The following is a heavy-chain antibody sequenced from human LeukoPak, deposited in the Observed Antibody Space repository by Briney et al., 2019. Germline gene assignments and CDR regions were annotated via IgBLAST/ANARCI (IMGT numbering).Heavy chain of an antibody. D-gene: IGHD3-10*01. CDR1: GGSFSGYY. V-gene: IGHV4-34*01. CDR2: INHSGST. CDR3: AGVPYHGSGSYYNRNWFDP. J-gene: IGHJ5*02. Sequence: SETLSLTCAVYGGSFSGYYWSWIRQPPGKGLEWIGEINHSGSTNYNPSLKSRVTISVDTSKNQFSLKLSSVTAADTAVYYCAGVPYHGSGSYYNRNWFDPWGQGTLVTVSS.